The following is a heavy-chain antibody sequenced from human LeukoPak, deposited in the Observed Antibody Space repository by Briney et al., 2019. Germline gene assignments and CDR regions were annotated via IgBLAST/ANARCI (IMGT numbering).Heavy chain of an antibody. J-gene: IGHJ4*02. CDR3: ARGPYSGSYFDY. D-gene: IGHD1-26*01. Sequence: ASVKVSCKASGYTFTSYDINWVRQATGQGLEWMGWMNPNSGNTGYAQKFQGRVTITRNTSISTAYMELSSLRSEDTAVYYCARGPYSGSYFDYWGQGTLVTVSS. V-gene: IGHV1-8*01. CDR1: GYTFTSYD. CDR2: MNPNSGNT.